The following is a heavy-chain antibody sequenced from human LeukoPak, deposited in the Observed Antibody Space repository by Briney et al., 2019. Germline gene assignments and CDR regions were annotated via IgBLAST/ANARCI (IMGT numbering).Heavy chain of an antibody. Sequence: GESLKISCKGSGYSFTSYWIGWVRQMPGKGLEWMGIIYPGDSDTRYSPSFQGQVTISADKSISTAYLQWSSLKASDTAMYYCARFVKNYYDSSGYYPDAFDIWGQGTMVTVSS. CDR1: GYSFTSYW. V-gene: IGHV5-51*01. CDR2: IYPGDSDT. J-gene: IGHJ3*02. CDR3: ARFVKNYYDSSGYYPDAFDI. D-gene: IGHD3-22*01.